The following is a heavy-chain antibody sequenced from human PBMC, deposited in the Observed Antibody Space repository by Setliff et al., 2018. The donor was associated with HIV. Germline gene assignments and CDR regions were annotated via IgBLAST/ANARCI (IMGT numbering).Heavy chain of an antibody. CDR2: FYYNGNT. D-gene: IGHD1-7*01. V-gene: IGHV4-39*01. CDR3: ARHYGDGTKYYYYYYMDV. CDR1: GGSLTSKNYY. J-gene: IGHJ6*03. Sequence: PSETLSLTCSVSGGSLTSKNYYWGWIRQTPEKGLEWIGDFYYNGNTFYNPSLESRVMISVDTSKNQFSLKLTSVTAADTAVYYCARHYGDGTKYYYYYYMDVWGKGTTVTVSS.